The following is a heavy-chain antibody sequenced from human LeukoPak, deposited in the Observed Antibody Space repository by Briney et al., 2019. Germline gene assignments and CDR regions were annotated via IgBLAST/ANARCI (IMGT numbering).Heavy chain of an antibody. J-gene: IGHJ3*02. CDR2: IYYSGST. D-gene: IGHD6-6*01. CDR1: GGSISSYN. Sequence: PSETLSLTCTVSGGSISSYNWSWIRQPPGKGLEWIGNIYYSGSTNYNPSLKSRVTISVDTSKNQFSLNLRSVTAADTAVFYCARVHRLVPGPFHIWGQGTMVIVSS. V-gene: IGHV4-59*01. CDR3: ARVHRLVPGPFHI.